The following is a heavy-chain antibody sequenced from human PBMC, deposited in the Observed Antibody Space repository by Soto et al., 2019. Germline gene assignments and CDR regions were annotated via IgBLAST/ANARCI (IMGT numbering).Heavy chain of an antibody. V-gene: IGHV3-30*18. CDR3: AKRGDLGFYFDH. Sequence: QVQLVESGGGVVQPGRSLRLSCAASGFTFSSYAMHWVRQAPGKGLEWVAVTSYDGSNDYYADSVKGRFTISRDNSENTLYQQLNSLRTEDTAVYYCAKRGDLGFYFDHWGQGTLVTVSS. CDR2: TSYDGSND. CDR1: GFTFSSYA. D-gene: IGHD1-26*01. J-gene: IGHJ4*02.